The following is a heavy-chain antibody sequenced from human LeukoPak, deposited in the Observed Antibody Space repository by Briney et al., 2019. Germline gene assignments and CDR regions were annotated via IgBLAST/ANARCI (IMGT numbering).Heavy chain of an antibody. CDR2: INHSGST. Sequence: PSETLSLTRAVYGGSFSGYYWSWIRQPPGKGLEWIGEINHSGSTNYNPSLKSRVTISVDTSKNQFSLKLSSVTAADTAVYYCARGTNTGYSSSWYFYYYYMDVWGKGTTVTVSS. D-gene: IGHD6-13*01. CDR3: ARGTNTGYSSSWYFYYYYMDV. J-gene: IGHJ6*03. V-gene: IGHV4-34*01. CDR1: GGSFSGYY.